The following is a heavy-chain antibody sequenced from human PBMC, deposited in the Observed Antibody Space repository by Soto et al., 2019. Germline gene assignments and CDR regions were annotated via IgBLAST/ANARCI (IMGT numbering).Heavy chain of an antibody. CDR2: ISYDGSNK. CDR3: AKDGGHGYSYGFDY. Sequence: GGSLRLSCAASGFTFSSYGMHWVRQAPGKGLEWVAVISYDGSNKYYADSVKGRFTISRDNSKNTLYLQMNSLRAEDTAVYYCAKDGGHGYSYGFDYWGQGTLVTVSS. CDR1: GFTFSSYG. D-gene: IGHD5-18*01. J-gene: IGHJ4*02. V-gene: IGHV3-30*18.